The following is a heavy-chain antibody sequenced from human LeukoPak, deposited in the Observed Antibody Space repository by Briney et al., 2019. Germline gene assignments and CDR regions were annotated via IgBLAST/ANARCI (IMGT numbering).Heavy chain of an antibody. D-gene: IGHD3-10*01. V-gene: IGHV4-39*07. CDR2: IYYSGST. J-gene: IGHJ5*02. CDR1: GGSISTSYY. CDR3: ARESECYYGSGGYECRWFDP. Sequence: PSETLSLTCTVSGGSISTSYYWGWIRQPPGKGLEWIGSIYYSGSTYYNPSLKSRVTISLNTSKNQFSLKLSSVTAADTAVYYCARESECYYGSGGYECRWFDPWGLGTLVTVSS.